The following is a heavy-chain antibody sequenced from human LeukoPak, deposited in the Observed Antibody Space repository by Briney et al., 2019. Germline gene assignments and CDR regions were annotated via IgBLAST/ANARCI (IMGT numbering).Heavy chain of an antibody. CDR1: GYSFTSYW. CDR2: IYPGDSDT. V-gene: IGHV5-51*01. Sequence: PGESLKISCKGSGYSFTSYWIGWVRQMPGKGLEWMGIIYPGDSDTRYSPSFQGQVTISADKSISTAYLQWSSLKASDTAMYYCARRRVDTAMVPDAFDIWGQGTMVTVSS. D-gene: IGHD5-18*01. CDR3: ARRRVDTAMVPDAFDI. J-gene: IGHJ3*02.